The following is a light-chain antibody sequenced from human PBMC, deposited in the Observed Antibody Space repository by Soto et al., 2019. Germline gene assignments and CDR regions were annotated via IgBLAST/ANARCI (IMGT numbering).Light chain of an antibody. CDR1: SSDVGGYNY. CDR3: SSYTGSISYV. Sequence: QSVLTQPASVSGSPGQSITISCTGTSSDVGGYNYVSWYQSHPGEAPKLIIYDVSNRPSGVSDRFSGSKSGNTASLTISGLQAEDEADYYCSSYTGSISYVVGTGTKV. V-gene: IGLV2-14*03. J-gene: IGLJ1*01. CDR2: DVS.